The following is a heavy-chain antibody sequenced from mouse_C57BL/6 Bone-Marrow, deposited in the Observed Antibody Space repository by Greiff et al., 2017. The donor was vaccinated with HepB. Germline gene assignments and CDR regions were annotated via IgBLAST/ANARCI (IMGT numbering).Heavy chain of an antibody. CDR1: GYTFTSYW. V-gene: IGHV1-64*01. J-gene: IGHJ4*01. Sequence: QVQLQQPGAELVKPGASVKLSCKASGYTFTSYWMHWVKQRPGQGLEWIGMIHPNSGSTNYNEKFKSKATLSVDKSSSTAYMQLSSLTSEDSAVYYCARGRGFCAGAMDYWGQGTTVTVSS. CDR3: ARGRGFCAGAMDY. CDR2: IHPNSGST.